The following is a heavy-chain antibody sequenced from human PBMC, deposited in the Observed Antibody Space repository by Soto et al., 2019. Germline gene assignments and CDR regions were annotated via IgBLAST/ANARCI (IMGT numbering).Heavy chain of an antibody. Sequence: EVQLVESGGGLIQPGGSLRLSCAASGFTVSSNYMSWVRQAPGKGLEWVSVIYSGGSTYYVNSVKGRFTISRDNSQNTLYLQMNSLRAGETAVYYCARDRVESGYPEYFQHWGQGTLVTVSS. CDR1: GFTVSSNY. J-gene: IGHJ1*01. D-gene: IGHD3-22*01. V-gene: IGHV3-53*01. CDR3: ARDRVESGYPEYFQH. CDR2: IYSGGST.